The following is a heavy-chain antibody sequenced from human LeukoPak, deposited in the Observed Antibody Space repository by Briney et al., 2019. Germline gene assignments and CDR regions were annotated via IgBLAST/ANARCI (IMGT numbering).Heavy chain of an antibody. Sequence: GAPLKISSKGSGCRFTSYWIGWGRRMPGKGVGWRGIIYPGDSDTSYSRSFQGQVTISPDKSISTAYLQWSSLKASDTAMYYCARQGITMVRGVINFMIGMDVWGKGTTVTVSS. J-gene: IGHJ6*04. D-gene: IGHD3-10*01. CDR3: ARQGITMVRGVINFMIGMDV. CDR2: IYPGDSDT. CDR1: GCRFTSYW. V-gene: IGHV5-51*01.